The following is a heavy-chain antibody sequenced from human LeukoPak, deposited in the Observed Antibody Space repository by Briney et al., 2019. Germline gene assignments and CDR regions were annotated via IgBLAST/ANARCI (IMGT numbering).Heavy chain of an antibody. J-gene: IGHJ4*02. D-gene: IGHD6-13*01. Sequence: GGSLRLCCASSGIIFSYYYMSWIRQAREKLLELVSYITSSGNTIYYAYSVKGRSTISSDNAKNSLYLQMNSLRAEDTAVYYCARGEEAAAGIFDYWGQGTLVTVSS. CDR1: GIIFSYYY. V-gene: IGHV3-11*01. CDR2: ITSSGNTI. CDR3: ARGEEAAAGIFDY.